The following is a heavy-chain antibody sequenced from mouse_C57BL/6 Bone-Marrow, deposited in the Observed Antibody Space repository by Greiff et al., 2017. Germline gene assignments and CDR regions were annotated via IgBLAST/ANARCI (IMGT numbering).Heavy chain of an antibody. V-gene: IGHV5-17*01. CDR3: ARFMVTTGDYAMEY. Sequence: EVQLVESGGGLVKPGGSLKLSCAASGFTFSDYGMHWVRQAPEQGLEWVAYISSGSSTIYYADTVKGRFTISRDNAKNTLFLQMTSLRSEDSAMYYCARFMVTTGDYAMEYWGKGTSVTVSS. D-gene: IGHD2-2*01. CDR1: GFTFSDYG. CDR2: ISSGSSTI. J-gene: IGHJ4*01.